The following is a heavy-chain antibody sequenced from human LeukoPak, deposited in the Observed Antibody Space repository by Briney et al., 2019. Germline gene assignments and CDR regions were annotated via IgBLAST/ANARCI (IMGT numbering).Heavy chain of an antibody. CDR3: AREGYYGSGSPPSLYFDY. D-gene: IGHD3-10*01. Sequence: GGSLRLSCVASGFTLSSHTMNWVRQAPGKGLEWVSSISSSNRFIYYADSVKGRFTISRDNSRSTLYLQMNSLRPEDTAIYYCAREGYYGSGSPPSLYFDYWGQGTLVTVSS. J-gene: IGHJ4*02. CDR2: ISSSNRFI. CDR1: GFTLSSHT. V-gene: IGHV3-21*01.